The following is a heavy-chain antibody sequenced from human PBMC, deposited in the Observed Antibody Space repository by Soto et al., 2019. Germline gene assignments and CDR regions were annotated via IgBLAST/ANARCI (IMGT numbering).Heavy chain of an antibody. V-gene: IGHV2-5*02. Sequence: QITLKESGPTLVKPTQTLTLTCTFSGFPLSTRGGGVGWFRKPPEKALKWLALIYWDDDKRYTPSLRSRLTITKDTSKNQVVLTMTNMDPVDTATYYCAHRTIQVYGMDVWGQGTTVTVSS. CDR2: IYWDDDK. J-gene: IGHJ6*02. D-gene: IGHD5-18*01. CDR3: AHRTIQVYGMDV. CDR1: GFPLSTRGGG.